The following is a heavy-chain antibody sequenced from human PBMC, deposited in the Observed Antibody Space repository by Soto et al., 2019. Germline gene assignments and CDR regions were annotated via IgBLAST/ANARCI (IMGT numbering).Heavy chain of an antibody. V-gene: IGHV3-23*01. CDR2: ISGSGGST. Sequence: GGSLRLSCAASGFTFSSYAMSWVRQAPGKGLEWVSAISGSGGSTYYADSVKGRFTISKDNSKNTLYLQMNSLRAEDTAVYYCARNFDWLRYYYYMDVWGKGTTVTVSS. CDR3: ARNFDWLRYYYYMDV. J-gene: IGHJ6*03. CDR1: GFTFSSYA. D-gene: IGHD3-9*01.